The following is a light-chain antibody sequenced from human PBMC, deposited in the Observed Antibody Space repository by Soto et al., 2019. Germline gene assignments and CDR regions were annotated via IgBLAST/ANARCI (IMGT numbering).Light chain of an antibody. CDR3: QQYNNWPQT. CDR2: GAS. J-gene: IGKJ2*01. Sequence: EIGMTQSPVTLSVSPGERATLSCRASQSVSSKLAWYQQKPGQAPRLLIYGASTRATGIPARFSGSGSGTEFTLSISSLHSEDFAVYYCQQYNNWPQTFGQGTKLEI. V-gene: IGKV3-15*01. CDR1: QSVSSK.